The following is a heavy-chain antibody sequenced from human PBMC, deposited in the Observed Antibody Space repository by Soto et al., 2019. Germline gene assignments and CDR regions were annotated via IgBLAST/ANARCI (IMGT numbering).Heavy chain of an antibody. CDR1: GGSIRSGGYY. Sequence: QVQLQESGPGLVKPSQTLSLTCTVSGGSIRSGGYYWSWIRQHPGKGLEWIGYIYYSGSTYYNPSLKSRGTISVDTSKNQFSLKLSSVTAADTAVYYCARDLQYSRLFYGMDVWGQGTTVTVSS. J-gene: IGHJ6*02. D-gene: IGHD6-13*01. V-gene: IGHV4-31*03. CDR3: ARDLQYSRLFYGMDV. CDR2: IYYSGST.